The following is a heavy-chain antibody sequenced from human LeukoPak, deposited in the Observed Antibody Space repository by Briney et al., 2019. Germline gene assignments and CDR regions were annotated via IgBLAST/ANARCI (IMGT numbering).Heavy chain of an antibody. CDR3: ARETIAAAGAFDY. CDR2: IYYSGST. V-gene: IGHV4-59*11. J-gene: IGHJ4*02. D-gene: IGHD6-13*01. Sequence: PSETLSLTCTVSGGSISSHYWSWIRQPPGKGLEWIGYIYYSGSTNYNPSLKSRVTISVDTSKNQFSLKLSSVTAADTAVYYCARETIAAAGAFDYWGQGTLVTVSS. CDR1: GGSISSHY.